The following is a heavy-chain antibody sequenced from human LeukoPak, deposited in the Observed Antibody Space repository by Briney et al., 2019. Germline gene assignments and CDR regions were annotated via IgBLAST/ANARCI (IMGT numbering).Heavy chain of an antibody. Sequence: ASVKVSCKASGGTFSSYAISWVRQAPGQGLEWMGRIIPILGIANYAQKFQGRVTITADESTSTAYMELSSLRSEDTAVYYCATYCGGDCYSYWGQGTLVTVSS. CDR2: IIPILGIA. V-gene: IGHV1-69*04. D-gene: IGHD2-21*02. CDR3: ATYCGGDCYSY. J-gene: IGHJ4*02. CDR1: GGTFSSYA.